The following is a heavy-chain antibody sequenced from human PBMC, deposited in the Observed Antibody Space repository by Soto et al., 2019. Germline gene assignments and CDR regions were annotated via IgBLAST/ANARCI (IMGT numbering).Heavy chain of an antibody. CDR1: GGTFSSYA. CDR3: ARVKIGYSSGWYLDWFDP. V-gene: IGHV1-69*01. CDR2: IIPIFGTA. Sequence: QVQLVQSGAEVKKPGSSVKVSCKASGGTFSSYAISWVRQAPGQGLEWMGGIIPIFGTANYAQKFQGRVTITADESTSTAYMERSSLRSEDTAVYYCARVKIGYSSGWYLDWFDPWGQGTLVTVSS. D-gene: IGHD6-19*01. J-gene: IGHJ5*02.